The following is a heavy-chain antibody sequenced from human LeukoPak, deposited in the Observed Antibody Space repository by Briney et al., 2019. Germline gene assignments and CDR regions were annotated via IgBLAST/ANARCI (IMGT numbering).Heavy chain of an antibody. Sequence: GGSLRLSCAASGFTFRSYLMHWVRQAPGKGLVWVSRIDNDGSDTIYADSVKGRFTISRDNAKNTLYLQMDSLGVEDTAVYYCGRDLMGSIDYWGQGTLVTVSS. CDR3: GRDLMGSIDY. D-gene: IGHD1-26*01. V-gene: IGHV3-74*01. CDR2: IDNDGSDT. J-gene: IGHJ4*02. CDR1: GFTFRSYL.